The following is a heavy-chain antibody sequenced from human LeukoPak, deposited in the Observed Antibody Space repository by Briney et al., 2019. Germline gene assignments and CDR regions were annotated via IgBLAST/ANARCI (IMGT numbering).Heavy chain of an antibody. Sequence: SETLSLTCGVSGSSISSGYYWGWIRQPPGKGLEWIGSISHSGSTYYNPSLKSRVTISLDTSNNQFSLNLTSVTAADTALYYCASDTGGYSYFGYWGQGTLATVSS. V-gene: IGHV4-38-2*01. CDR3: ASDTGGYSYFGY. CDR1: GSSISSGYY. J-gene: IGHJ4*02. D-gene: IGHD3-22*01. CDR2: ISHSGST.